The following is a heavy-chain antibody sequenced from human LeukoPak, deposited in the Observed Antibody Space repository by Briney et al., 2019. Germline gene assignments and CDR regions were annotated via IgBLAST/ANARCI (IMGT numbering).Heavy chain of an antibody. CDR1: GCSISSGGYS. CDR3: ARNYFDSSGYPQYYFDY. J-gene: IGHJ4*02. D-gene: IGHD3-22*01. CDR2: IYHSGST. Sequence: PSETLSLTCAVGGCSISSGGYSWSWIRQPPGKGLEWVGYIYHSGSTYCNPSLKSRVTISVDRSKNQFSLELSSVTAADTAVYYCARNYFDSSGYPQYYFDYWGQGTLVTVSS. V-gene: IGHV4-30-2*01.